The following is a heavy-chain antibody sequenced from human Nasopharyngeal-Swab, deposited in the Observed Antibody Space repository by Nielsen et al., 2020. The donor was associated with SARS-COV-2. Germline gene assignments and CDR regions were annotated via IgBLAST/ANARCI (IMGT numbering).Heavy chain of an antibody. V-gene: IGHV1-69*13. CDR3: ARDRYDILTGYYPPPYYGMDV. J-gene: IGHJ6*02. Sequence: SVKVSCKASGGTFSSYAISWVRQAPGQGLEWMGGIIPIFGTANYAQKFQGRVTITADESTSTAYMKLRSLRSEDTAVYYCARDRYDILTGYYPPPYYGMDVWGQGTTVTVSS. D-gene: IGHD3-9*01. CDR2: IIPIFGTA. CDR1: GGTFSSYA.